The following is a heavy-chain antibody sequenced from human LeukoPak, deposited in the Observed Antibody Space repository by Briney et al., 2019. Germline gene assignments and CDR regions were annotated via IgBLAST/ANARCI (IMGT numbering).Heavy chain of an antibody. V-gene: IGHV1-2*02. D-gene: IGHD6-19*01. J-gene: IGHJ4*02. Sequence: GASVKVSCKASGYMFTDYYMHWVRQAPGQGLEWMGWINPNSGGTNYAQKFQGRVTMTRDTSISTAYMELSRLRADDTAVYSWAMAYSSGWYYYFDYWGQGTLVTVSS. CDR2: INPNSGGT. CDR1: GYMFTDYY. CDR3: AMAYSSGWYYYFDY.